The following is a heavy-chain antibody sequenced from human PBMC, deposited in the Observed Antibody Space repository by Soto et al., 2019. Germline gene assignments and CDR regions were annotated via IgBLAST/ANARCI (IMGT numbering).Heavy chain of an antibody. CDR1: GYTFTSFQ. J-gene: IGHJ4*02. V-gene: IGHV1-46*01. CDR2: INPGSGST. D-gene: IGHD2-2*01. CDR3: ANCRLPAIPAAADY. Sequence: QVQLVQSGAEVKKPGASVKVSCKTSGYTFTSFQMHWVRQAPEQGLEWMGIINPGSGSTNYAQKFQGRVTMTSDTSTRTIYMELSSLRSEDTAVYYCANCRLPAIPAAADYWGQGTLVTVSS.